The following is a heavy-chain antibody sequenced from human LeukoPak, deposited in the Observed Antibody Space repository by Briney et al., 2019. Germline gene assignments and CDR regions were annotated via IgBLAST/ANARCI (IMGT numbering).Heavy chain of an antibody. CDR3: AKGGYCSSSSCYYGWFEP. Sequence: GRSLRLSCAASGFSFSSYAMHWVRQAPGKGLEWVSTTSAGGSSTYYADSVKGRFTISRDNSKNTLYLQMNSLRAEDTAAYYCAKGGYCSSSSCYYGWFEPWGQGTLVTVSS. D-gene: IGHD2-2*01. J-gene: IGHJ5*02. CDR2: TSAGGSST. V-gene: IGHV3-23*01. CDR1: GFSFSSYA.